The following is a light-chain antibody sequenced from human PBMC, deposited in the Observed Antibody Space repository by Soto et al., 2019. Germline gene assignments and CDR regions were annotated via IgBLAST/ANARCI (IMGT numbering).Light chain of an antibody. CDR3: QQYDGSPSYT. CDR1: QSISSSY. J-gene: IGKJ2*01. V-gene: IGKV3-20*01. CDR2: CAS. Sequence: VLTQSPGTLSSSAGERATISCRASQSISSSYVAWYQHKPSQAPPLLIDCASSRADGIPQTFSGSRSGTDFTPPIRRLEPEDCVVYYCQQYDGSPSYTFGQGTRLEIK.